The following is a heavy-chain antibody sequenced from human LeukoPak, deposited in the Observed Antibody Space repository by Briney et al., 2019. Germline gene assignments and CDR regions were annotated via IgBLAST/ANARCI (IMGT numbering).Heavy chain of an antibody. J-gene: IGHJ5*02. Sequence: NPSETLSLTCTVSGGSISSYYWSWIRQPPGRGLEWIGYMYNSGITNYNPSLKSRVTISVDTSKNQFSLRLRSVTAADTAVYYCARDSSAIADNWFDPWGQGTLVTVSS. CDR1: GGSISSYY. V-gene: IGHV4-59*01. D-gene: IGHD2-2*02. CDR2: MYNSGIT. CDR3: ARDSSAIADNWFDP.